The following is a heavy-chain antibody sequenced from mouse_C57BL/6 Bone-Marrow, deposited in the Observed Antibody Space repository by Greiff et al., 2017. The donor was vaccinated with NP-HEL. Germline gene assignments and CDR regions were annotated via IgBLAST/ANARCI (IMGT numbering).Heavy chain of an antibody. J-gene: IGHJ3*01. CDR2: IDPSDSYT. CDR1: GFTFTSYW. Sequence: VQLQQPGAELVKPGASVKLSCKASGFTFTSYWMQWVKQRPGQGLEWIGEIDPSDSYTNYNQKVKGKATFTVDTSTSTAYMQLSSLTSEDSAVYYCARVGNPAWFAYWGQGTLVTVSA. V-gene: IGHV1-50*01. D-gene: IGHD2-1*01. CDR3: ARVGNPAWFAY.